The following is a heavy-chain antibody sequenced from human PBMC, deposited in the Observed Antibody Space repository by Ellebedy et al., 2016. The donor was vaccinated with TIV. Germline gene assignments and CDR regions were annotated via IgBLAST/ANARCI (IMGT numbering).Heavy chain of an antibody. V-gene: IGHV4-34*01. Sequence: MPSETLSLTCAFYVGSFSGYYCSWIRQPPGKGLEWIGEINHSGSTNYNPSLKSRVTISVDTAKNQFSLKVNSVTAADTAVYYCARGKSNLYRSIVARPYDYWGQGTLVTVSS. CDR2: INHSGST. D-gene: IGHD6-6*01. CDR3: ARGKSNLYRSIVARPYDY. J-gene: IGHJ4*02. CDR1: VGSFSGYY.